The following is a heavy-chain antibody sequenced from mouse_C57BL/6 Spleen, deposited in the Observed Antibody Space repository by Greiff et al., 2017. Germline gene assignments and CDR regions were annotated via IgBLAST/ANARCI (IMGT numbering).Heavy chain of an antibody. V-gene: IGHV1-72*01. Sequence: QVHVKQSGAELVKPGASVKLSCKASGYTFTSYWMHWVKQRPGRGLEWIGRIDPNSGGTKYNEKFKSKATLTVDKPASTAYMQLSSLTSEDSAVYYCASGYYSKEYYFDYWGQGTTLTVSS. CDR3: ASGYYSKEYYFDY. J-gene: IGHJ2*01. CDR2: IDPNSGGT. D-gene: IGHD2-5*01. CDR1: GYTFTSYW.